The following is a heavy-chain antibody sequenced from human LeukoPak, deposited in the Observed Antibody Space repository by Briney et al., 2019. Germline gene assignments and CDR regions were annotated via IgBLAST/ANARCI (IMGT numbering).Heavy chain of an antibody. V-gene: IGHV4-34*01. D-gene: IGHD5-24*01. J-gene: IGHJ4*02. CDR1: GGSFSGYY. CDR2: INHSGST. CDR3: ARGGLEMATIIPVYFDY. Sequence: SETLSLTCAVYGGSFSGYYWSWIRQPPVKGLEWIGEINHSGSTNYNPSLKSRVTISVDTSKNQFSLKLSSVTAADTAVYYCARGGLEMATIIPVYFDYWGQGTLVTVSS.